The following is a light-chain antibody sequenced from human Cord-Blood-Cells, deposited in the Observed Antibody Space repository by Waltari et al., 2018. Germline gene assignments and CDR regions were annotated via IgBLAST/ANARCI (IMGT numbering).Light chain of an antibody. CDR2: GAS. J-gene: IGKJ4*01. Sequence: EIVLTQSPGTLSSSPGERATLSCRASQSVSSSYLAWYQQKPGQAPRLLIYGASSRATGIPDRFSGSGSGTDFTLTISRLETEDFAVYYCQQYGSSPLTFGGGTKVEIK. CDR3: QQYGSSPLT. V-gene: IGKV3-20*01. CDR1: QSVSSSY.